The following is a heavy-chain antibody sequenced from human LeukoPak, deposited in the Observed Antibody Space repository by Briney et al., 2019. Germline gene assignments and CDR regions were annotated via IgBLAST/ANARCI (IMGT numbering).Heavy chain of an antibody. CDR2: IYYSGST. V-gene: IGHV4-30-4*01. Sequence: SQTLSLTCTVSGGSLSSGDYYWSWIRQPPGKGLEWIGYIYYSGSTYYNPSLKSRVTISVDTSKNQFSLKLSSVTAADTAVYYCARTATDYGDYYYYGMDVCGKGTTVTVSS. J-gene: IGHJ6*04. CDR3: ARTATDYGDYYYYGMDV. D-gene: IGHD4-17*01. CDR1: GGSLSSGDYY.